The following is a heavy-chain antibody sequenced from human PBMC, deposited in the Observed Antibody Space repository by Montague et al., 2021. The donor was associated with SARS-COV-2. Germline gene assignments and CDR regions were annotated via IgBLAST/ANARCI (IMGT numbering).Heavy chain of an antibody. CDR1: GFSLSTSGMC. V-gene: IGHV2-70*01. D-gene: IGHD1-26*01. CDR3: ARIPTGGSYYDYYYYGMDV. Sequence: PALVKPTQTLTLTCTFSGFSLSTSGMCVSWIRQPPGKALEWLALIDWDDDKYYSTSLKTRLTISKDTSKNQVVLTMTNMDPVDTATYYCARIPTGGSYYDYYYYGMDVWGQGTTVTASS. J-gene: IGHJ6*02. CDR2: IDWDDDK.